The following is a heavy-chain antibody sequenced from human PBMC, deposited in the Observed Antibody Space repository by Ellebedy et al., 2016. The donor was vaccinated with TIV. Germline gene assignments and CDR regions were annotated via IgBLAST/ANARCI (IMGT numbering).Heavy chain of an antibody. J-gene: IGHJ6*03. CDR3: ARAASGSYPLYFYYTDV. CDR1: GDSIISDSCN. CDR2: IHYGGNT. D-gene: IGHD3-10*01. Sequence: SETLSLTCTVSGDSIISDSCNWGWIRQAPGKGLEWIGSIHYGGNTYYNPSLKSRVTISDTSKNQFSLKLNSVTAADRAVYYCARAASGSYPLYFYYTDVWGKGTTVTVSS. V-gene: IGHV4-39*07.